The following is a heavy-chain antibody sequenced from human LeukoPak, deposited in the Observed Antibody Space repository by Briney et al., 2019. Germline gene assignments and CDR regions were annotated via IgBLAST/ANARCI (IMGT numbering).Heavy chain of an antibody. D-gene: IGHD4-17*01. Sequence: GRSLRLSCAASGFTFSSYGMDSVRQAPGKGLGWEAVISYDGSNKYYADSVKGRFTISRENSKNTLYLQMNSLRAEGAAVFYGVNADSYGHFDVWGQGTPVTVSS. CDR2: ISYDGSNK. J-gene: IGHJ4*02. CDR1: GFTFSSYG. CDR3: VNADSYGHFDV. V-gene: IGHV3-30*18.